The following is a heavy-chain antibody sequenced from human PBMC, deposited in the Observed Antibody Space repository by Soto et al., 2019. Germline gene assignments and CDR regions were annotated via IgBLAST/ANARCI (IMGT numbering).Heavy chain of an antibody. V-gene: IGHV1-18*04. J-gene: IGHJ5*02. D-gene: IGHD6-6*01. CDR2: ITAYNGNT. Sequence: ASVRVSFKVSGYPFTTYGLSWVRQAPGQGCEWWGWITAYNGNTNYAQKFQGRVTMTTDTPTRTASLNLRGLRSDDPAVYYCARDRTAARPGWFDPSGQGTLVTVSS. CDR1: GYPFTTYG. CDR3: ARDRTAARPGWFDP.